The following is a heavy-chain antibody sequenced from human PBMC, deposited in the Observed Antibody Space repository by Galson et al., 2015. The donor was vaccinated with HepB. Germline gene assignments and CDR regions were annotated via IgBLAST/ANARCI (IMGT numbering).Heavy chain of an antibody. Sequence: SLRLSCAASGFTFSSYGMHWVRQAPGKGLEWVAVISYDGSNKYYADSVKGRFTISRDNSKNTLYLQMDSLRAEDTAVYYCARERDFESGSYAVDYWGQGTLVTVSS. D-gene: IGHD1-26*01. V-gene: IGHV3-30*03. J-gene: IGHJ4*02. CDR1: GFTFSSYG. CDR2: ISYDGSNK. CDR3: ARERDFESGSYAVDY.